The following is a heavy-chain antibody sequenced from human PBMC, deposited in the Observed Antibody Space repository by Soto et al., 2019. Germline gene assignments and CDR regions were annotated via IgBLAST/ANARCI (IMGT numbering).Heavy chain of an antibody. CDR1: GFTFDDYA. J-gene: IGHJ6*02. CDR2: ISWDGGST. Sequence: EVQLVESGGVVVQPGGSLRLSCAASGFTFDDYAMHWVRQAPGKGLEWVSLISWDGGSTYYADSVKGRFTISRDNSKNSLYLQMNSRRAEYTALYYCAKDIEVLSARHYGMDVCGQGTTVTVSS. D-gene: IGHD3-3*01. V-gene: IGHV3-43D*04. CDR3: AKDIEVLSARHYGMDV.